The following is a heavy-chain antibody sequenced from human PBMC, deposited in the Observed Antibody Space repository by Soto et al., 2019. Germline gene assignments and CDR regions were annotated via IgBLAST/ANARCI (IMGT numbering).Heavy chain of an antibody. J-gene: IGHJ6*03. D-gene: IGHD3-16*01. CDR2: IYSGGST. CDR1: GFTVSSNY. Sequence: GGSLRLSCAASGFTVSSNYMSWVRQAPGKGLEWVSVIYSGGSTYYADSVKGRFTISRDNSKNTLYLQMNSLRAEDTAVYYCARDWDYYYYMDVWGKGTTVTVYS. V-gene: IGHV3-66*01. CDR3: ARDWDYYYYMDV.